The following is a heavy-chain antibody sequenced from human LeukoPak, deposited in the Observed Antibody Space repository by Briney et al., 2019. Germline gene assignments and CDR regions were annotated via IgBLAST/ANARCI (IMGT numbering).Heavy chain of an antibody. V-gene: IGHV3-11*01. D-gene: IGHD2-8*01. Sequence: GGSLRLSCAASGFTFSDYYMSWIRQAPGKGLEWVSYISSSGSTIYYADSVKGRFTISRDNAKNSLYLQMNSLRAEDTAVYYCAREDVVLVDAVRYYYYGMDVWGQGTTVTVSS. CDR1: GFTFSDYY. J-gene: IGHJ6*02. CDR3: AREDVVLVDAVRYYYYGMDV. CDR2: ISSSGSTI.